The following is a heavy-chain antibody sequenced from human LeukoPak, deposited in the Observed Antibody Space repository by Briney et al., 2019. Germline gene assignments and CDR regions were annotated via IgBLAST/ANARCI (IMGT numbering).Heavy chain of an antibody. CDR1: GFTFSSYW. J-gene: IGHJ6*02. CDR2: IKPDGSEK. Sequence: PGGSLRLSCAASGFTFSSYWMSWVRQAPGKGLGWVASIKPDGSEKNYVDSVKGRFTISRDNAKNSLYLQMDSLRAEDTAEYYCATLSYYYSMDVWGQGTTVTVSS. V-gene: IGHV3-7*01. CDR3: ATLSYYYSMDV.